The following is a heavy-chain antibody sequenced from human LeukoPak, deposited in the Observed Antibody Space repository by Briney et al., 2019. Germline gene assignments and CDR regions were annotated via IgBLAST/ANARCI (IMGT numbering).Heavy chain of an antibody. D-gene: IGHD6-19*01. J-gene: IGHJ3*02. V-gene: IGHV1-69*05. CDR1: GGTFISYA. CDR3: ARADSSGWDGAI. Sequence: ASVKVSCKASGGTFISYAISWVRQAPGQGLEWMGGIIPIFGTANYAQKFQSRVTITTDESTSPAYMELSSLRCEDTAVYYCARADSSGWDGAIWGQGTMVTVSS. CDR2: IIPIFGTA.